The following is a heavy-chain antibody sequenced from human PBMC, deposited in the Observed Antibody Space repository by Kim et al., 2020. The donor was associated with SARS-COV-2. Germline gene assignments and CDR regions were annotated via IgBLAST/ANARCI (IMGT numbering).Heavy chain of an antibody. CDR1: GFTFASSS. V-gene: IGHV3-23*01. J-gene: IGHJ5*02. Sequence: GSLRLSCAASGFTFASSSMSWVRLAPGKGLEYVSSFTAGGDTYYADSVKGRFTVSRDNSNNMLYLQMNSLSAEDTAVYYCAKLTSTWGQGTLVTVSS. CDR3: AKLTST. CDR2: FTAGGDT.